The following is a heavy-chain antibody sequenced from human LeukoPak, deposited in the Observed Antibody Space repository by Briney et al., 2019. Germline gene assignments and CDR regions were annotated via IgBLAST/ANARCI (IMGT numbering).Heavy chain of an antibody. Sequence: PSETLSLTCTVSGGSISSGSYYWSWIRQPAGKGLEWIGRIYTSGSTNYNPSLKSRVTISLDTSKNQFSLKLSSVTAADTAVYYCARGRRYSGSYWVAFDIWGQGTMVTVSS. CDR3: ARGRRYSGSYWVAFDI. J-gene: IGHJ3*02. V-gene: IGHV4-61*02. CDR1: GGSISSGSYY. D-gene: IGHD1-26*01. CDR2: IYTSGST.